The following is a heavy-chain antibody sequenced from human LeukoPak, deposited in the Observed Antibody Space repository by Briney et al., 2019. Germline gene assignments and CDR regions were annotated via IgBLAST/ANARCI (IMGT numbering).Heavy chain of an antibody. CDR1: GFTFSSYA. D-gene: IGHD6-6*01. CDR2: ISYDGSNK. Sequence: GGSLRLSCAASGFTFSSYAMHWVRQAPGKGLEWVAVISYDGSNKYYADSVKGRFTISRDNSKNTLYLQMNSLRAEDTAVYYCARRIAARKAAFDYWSQGTLVTVSS. J-gene: IGHJ4*02. CDR3: ARRIAARKAAFDY. V-gene: IGHV3-30*17.